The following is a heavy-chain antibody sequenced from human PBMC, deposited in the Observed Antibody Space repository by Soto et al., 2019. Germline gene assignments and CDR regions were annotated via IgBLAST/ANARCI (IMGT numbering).Heavy chain of an antibody. CDR2: ISSSGSTI. D-gene: IGHD1-20*01. J-gene: IGHJ6*03. V-gene: IGHV3-11*01. CDR3: ARHNHYYYYYYMDV. Sequence: PGGSLRLSCAASGFTCSDYYMSWIRQAPGKGLEWVSYISSSGSTIYYADSVKGRFTISRDNAKNSLYLQMNSLRAEDTAVYYCARHNHYYYYYYMDVWGKGTTVTVSS. CDR1: GFTCSDYY.